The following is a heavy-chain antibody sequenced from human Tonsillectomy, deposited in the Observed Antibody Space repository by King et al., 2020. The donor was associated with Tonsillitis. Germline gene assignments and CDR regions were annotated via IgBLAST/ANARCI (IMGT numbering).Heavy chain of an antibody. CDR1: GFTFGDYA. CDR3: TRETGDIVLVPAATSYYYYYYMDV. CDR2: IRSNAHGGTA. V-gene: IGHV3-49*04. J-gene: IGHJ6*03. Sequence: VQLVESGGGLVQPGRSLRLSCTASGFTFGDYAMSWVRQAPGKGLEWVGFIRSNAHGGTAEYAASLKGRFTISRDDSKSIAYLQMNSLKTEDTAVYYCTRETGDIVLVPAATSYYYYYYMDVWGKGTTVTVSS. D-gene: IGHD2-2*01.